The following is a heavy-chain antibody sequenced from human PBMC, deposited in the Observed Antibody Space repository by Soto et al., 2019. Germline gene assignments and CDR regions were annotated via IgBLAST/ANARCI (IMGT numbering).Heavy chain of an antibody. J-gene: IGHJ4*02. CDR1: GFPFSSYA. CDR3: VKDAPFNDY. Sequence: QVQLVESGGGVVQPGKSLRLSCAASGFPFSSYAIHWVRQAPGKGLEWLAVVSHDSVDKFYADSVKGRFTLSRDNSQNTVYLQMNSLRPEDTAMYYCVKDAPFNDYWGQGTLVTVSS. V-gene: IGHV3-30*18. CDR2: VSHDSVDK. D-gene: IGHD3-16*01.